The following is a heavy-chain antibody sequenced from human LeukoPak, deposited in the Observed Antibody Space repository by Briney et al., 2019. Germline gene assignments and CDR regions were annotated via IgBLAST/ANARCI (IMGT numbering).Heavy chain of an antibody. CDR1: GYTFTGYY. J-gene: IGHJ6*03. V-gene: IGHV1-2*06. D-gene: IGHD2-15*01. Sequence: ASVKVSCKATGYTFTGYYMHWVRQAPGQGLEWMGRINPNSGGTNYAQKFQGRVTMTRDTSISTAYMELSRLRSDDTAVYYCARDRWRGVYYYYMDVWGKGTTVTVSS. CDR2: INPNSGGT. CDR3: ARDRWRGVYYYYMDV.